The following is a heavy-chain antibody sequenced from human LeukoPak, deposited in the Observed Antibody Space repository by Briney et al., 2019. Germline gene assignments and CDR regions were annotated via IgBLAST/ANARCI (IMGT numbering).Heavy chain of an antibody. D-gene: IGHD4-17*01. V-gene: IGHV3-53*01. CDR3: AKVGDYGDYALDY. J-gene: IGHJ4*02. CDR2: LYIGGDT. Sequence: GGSLRLSCAASGFTVSRNYMSWVRQAPGKGLEWVSVLYIGGDTYYADSVKGRFTISRDNSKNTLYLQMNSLRAEDTAVYYCAKVGDYGDYALDYWGQGTLVTVSS. CDR1: GFTVSRNY.